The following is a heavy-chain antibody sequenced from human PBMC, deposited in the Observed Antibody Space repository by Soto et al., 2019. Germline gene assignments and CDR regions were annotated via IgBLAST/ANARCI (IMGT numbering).Heavy chain of an antibody. J-gene: IGHJ5*02. CDR3: AREIMDSSSPTNWFDP. CDR2: IYYSGST. V-gene: IGHV4-31*03. Sequence: TLSLTCTVSGGSISSGGYYWSWIRQHPGKGLEWIGYIYYSGSTYYNPSLKSRVTISVDTSKNQFSLKLSSVTAADTAVYYCAREIMDSSSPTNWFDPWGQGTLVTVSS. CDR1: GGSISSGGYY. D-gene: IGHD6-6*01.